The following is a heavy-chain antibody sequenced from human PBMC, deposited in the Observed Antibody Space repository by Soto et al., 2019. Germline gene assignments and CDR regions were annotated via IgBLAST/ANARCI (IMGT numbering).Heavy chain of an antibody. V-gene: IGHV3-15*07. D-gene: IGHD3-22*01. CDR3: TTDPVTMIVVVPSSG. Sequence: GGSLRLSCAASGFTFSNAWMNCVRQAPGKGLERVGRIKSKTDGGTTDYAAPVKGRFTISRDDSKNTLYLQMNSLKTEDTAVYYCTTDPVTMIVVVPSSGWGQGTLVTVSS. J-gene: IGHJ4*02. CDR1: GFTFSNAW. CDR2: IKSKTDGGTT.